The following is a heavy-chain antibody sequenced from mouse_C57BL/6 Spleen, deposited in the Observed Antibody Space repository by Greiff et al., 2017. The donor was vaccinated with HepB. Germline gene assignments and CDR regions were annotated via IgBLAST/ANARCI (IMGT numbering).Heavy chain of an antibody. Sequence: QVQLKQSGAELVKPGASVKISCKASGYAFSSYWMNWVKQRPGKGLEWIGQIYPGDGDTNYNGKFKGKATLTADKSSSTAYMQLSSLTSEDSAVYFCARRGRLYYAMDYWGQGTSVTVSS. D-gene: IGHD3-2*02. CDR3: ARRGRLYYAMDY. CDR2: IYPGDGDT. J-gene: IGHJ4*01. V-gene: IGHV1-80*01. CDR1: GYAFSSYW.